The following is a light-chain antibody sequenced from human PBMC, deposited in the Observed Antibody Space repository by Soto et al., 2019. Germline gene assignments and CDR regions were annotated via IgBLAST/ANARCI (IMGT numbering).Light chain of an antibody. CDR3: SAWADSLNGWV. Sequence: QSVLTQPPSASGTPGQRVIISCAGSSSNLGSNTVNWYQQPPGTAPKLLIYTNNQRPSGVPDRFSGSKSGTSASLAIRGLQSDDEADYYCSAWADSLNGWVFGGGTQLTVL. CDR2: TNN. J-gene: IGLJ3*02. V-gene: IGLV1-44*01. CDR1: SSNLGSNT.